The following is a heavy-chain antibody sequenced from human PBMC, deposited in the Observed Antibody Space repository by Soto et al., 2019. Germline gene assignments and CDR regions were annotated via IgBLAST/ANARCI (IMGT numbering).Heavy chain of an antibody. CDR2: IYYSGST. D-gene: IGHD1-26*01. CDR3: ARQRSGSYSQDY. V-gene: IGHV4-59*01. Sequence: AETLSLTCTVSGVSISSYDWRWIRQPPGKGLEWIGYIYYSGSTNYNPSLKSRVTISVDTSKNQFSLKLSSVTAADTAVYYCARQRSGSYSQDYWGQATLVTVSS. CDR1: GVSISSYD. J-gene: IGHJ4*02.